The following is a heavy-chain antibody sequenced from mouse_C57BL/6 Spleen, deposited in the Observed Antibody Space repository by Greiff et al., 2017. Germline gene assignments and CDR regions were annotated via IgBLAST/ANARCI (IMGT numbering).Heavy chain of an antibody. Sequence: VQLVESGPELVKPGASVKLSCKASGYTFTSYGINWVKQRPGQGLEWIGWLYPRDGCTKYNEKFNGKATLTLDTSSSTAYMELHSLTSEDSAVYFWARGYYYGSILVAYGGQGTLVTGSA. V-gene: IGHV1-85*01. CDR3: ARGYYYGSILVAY. D-gene: IGHD1-1*01. J-gene: IGHJ3*01. CDR1: GYTFTSYG. CDR2: LYPRDGCT.